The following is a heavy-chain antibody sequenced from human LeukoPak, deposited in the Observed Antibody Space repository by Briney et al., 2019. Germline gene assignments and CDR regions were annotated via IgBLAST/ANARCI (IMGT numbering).Heavy chain of an antibody. D-gene: IGHD3-16*01. CDR2: INHSGST. J-gene: IGHJ3*02. CDR1: GGTFSGYY. Sequence: SETLSLTCAVYGGTFSGYYWSWIRQPPGKGLEWIGEINHSGSTNYNPSLKSRVTISVDTSKNQFSLKLSSVTAADTAMYYCARHPPVMGGVLGAFDIWGQGTMVTVSS. V-gene: IGHV4-34*01. CDR3: ARHPPVMGGVLGAFDI.